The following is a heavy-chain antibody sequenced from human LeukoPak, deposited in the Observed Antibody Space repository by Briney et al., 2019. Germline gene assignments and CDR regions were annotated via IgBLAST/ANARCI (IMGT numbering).Heavy chain of an antibody. V-gene: IGHV3-21*01. J-gene: IGHJ4*02. CDR1: GFTFSSYS. CDR2: ISATSRYI. CDR3: ASEGFDY. Sequence: PGGSLRLSCAASGFTFSSYSMNWVRQAPGKGLEWVSSISATSRYIYYTDSLKGRFTISRDNAKNSLYLQMNILRAEDTALYYCASEGFDYWGQGTLVAVSS.